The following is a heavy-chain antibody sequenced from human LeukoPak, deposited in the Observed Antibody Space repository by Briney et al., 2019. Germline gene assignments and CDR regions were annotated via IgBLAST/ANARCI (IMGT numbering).Heavy chain of an antibody. CDR1: GFTFSSYA. D-gene: IGHD3-3*01. CDR2: ISGSGGST. CDR3: AKHTIFGVVTHYFDY. Sequence: GGSLRLSCAASGFTFSSYAMSWVRQAPGKGREWVSAISGSGGSTYYADSVKGRFTISRDNSKNTLYLQMNSVRAEDTAVYYCAKHTIFGVVTHYFDYWGQRTLVTVSS. J-gene: IGHJ4*02. V-gene: IGHV3-23*01.